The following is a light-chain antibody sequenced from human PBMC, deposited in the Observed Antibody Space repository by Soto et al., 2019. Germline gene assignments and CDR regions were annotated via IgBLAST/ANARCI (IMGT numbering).Light chain of an antibody. CDR1: GSDVGGYNY. V-gene: IGLV2-14*01. Sequence: QSALTQPASVSGSPGQSITISCTGTGSDVGGYNYVSWYQRHPGKAPKLMIYEVSNRPSGVSNRFSGPKSGSKTSLTISGFQDEDEADYYCSSYTSGTSPKCVFGVGTKVTVL. CDR3: SSYTSGTSPKCV. CDR2: EVS. J-gene: IGLJ1*01.